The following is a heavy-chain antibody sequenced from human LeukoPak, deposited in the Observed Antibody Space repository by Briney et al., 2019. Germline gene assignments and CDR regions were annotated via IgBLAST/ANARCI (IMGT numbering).Heavy chain of an antibody. CDR1: GFTFSSYH. CDR3: ARDRAVSWFDS. CDR2: ISLDGSKT. Sequence: PGGSLRLSCAASGFTFSSYHFHWVRQAPGKGLEWVTFISLDGSKTSYADSVKGRFTFSRDDSKNTLYLEMNSLRAEDTAVYYCARDRAVSWFDSWGLGTLVTVSS. V-gene: IGHV3-30*03. D-gene: IGHD3-10*01. J-gene: IGHJ5*01.